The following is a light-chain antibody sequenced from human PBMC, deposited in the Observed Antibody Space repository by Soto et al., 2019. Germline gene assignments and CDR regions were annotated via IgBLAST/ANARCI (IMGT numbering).Light chain of an antibody. Sequence: IQMTQSPSSLSASVVDRVTITCQESQDISNYLHWYQQKPGKAPKLLIYDASNLETGVPSRFSGSGSGTDFTLKISRVEAEDVGVYYCMQALQTPQAFGQGTKVDIK. CDR3: MQALQTPQA. CDR2: DAS. J-gene: IGKJ1*01. CDR1: QDISNY. V-gene: IGKV1-33*01.